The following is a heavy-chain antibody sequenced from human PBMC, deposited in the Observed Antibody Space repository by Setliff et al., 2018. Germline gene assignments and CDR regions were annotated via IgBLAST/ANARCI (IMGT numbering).Heavy chain of an antibody. CDR2: IIPVFRTA. D-gene: IGHD3-22*01. J-gene: IGHJ3*02. V-gene: IGHV1-69*13. CDR1: GGTFRSDG. Sequence: ASVKVSCKASGGTFRSDGFNWVRQAPGQGLEWMGRIIPVFRTAKYAQKFQGRVTITADESTRTAYMELSSVRFEDTAVYYCVRDGLTMIVFDAFDIWGQGTMVTVSS. CDR3: VRDGLTMIVFDAFDI.